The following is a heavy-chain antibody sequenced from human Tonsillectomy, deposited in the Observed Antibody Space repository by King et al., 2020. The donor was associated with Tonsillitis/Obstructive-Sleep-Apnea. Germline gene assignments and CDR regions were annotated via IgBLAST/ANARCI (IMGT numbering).Heavy chain of an antibody. D-gene: IGHD3-3*01. V-gene: IGHV4-39*01. CDR2: IYYSGST. CDR3: AGNYDFWDPLY. J-gene: IGHJ4*02. CDR1: GGSISSSSYY. Sequence: QLQESGPGLVKPSETLSLTCTVSGGSISSSSYYWGWIRQPPGKGLERIGSIYYSGSTYYNPSLKSRVTISVDTSKNQFSLKLSSVTAADTAVYYCAGNYDFWDPLYWGQGTLVTVSS.